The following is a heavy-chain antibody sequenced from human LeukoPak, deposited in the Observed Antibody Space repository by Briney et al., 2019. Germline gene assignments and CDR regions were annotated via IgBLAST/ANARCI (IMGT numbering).Heavy chain of an antibody. CDR2: ISHDGGNK. Sequence: GGSLRLSCAASGFTFSNYAMSWVRQAPGKGLEWVALISHDGGNKNYTDSVKGRFTISRDNSKNTVYLQMNSLRPEDTAVYYCAKPRGGYYFDYWGQGTLVTVSS. D-gene: IGHD3-3*01. J-gene: IGHJ4*02. CDR1: GFTFSNYA. V-gene: IGHV3-30*18. CDR3: AKPRGGYYFDY.